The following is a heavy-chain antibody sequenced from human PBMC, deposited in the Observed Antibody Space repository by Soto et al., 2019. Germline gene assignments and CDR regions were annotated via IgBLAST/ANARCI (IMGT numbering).Heavy chain of an antibody. CDR2: ISAYNGNT. CDR3: ARDSPPVDC. CDR1: GYTFTSYG. Sequence: QVQLVQSGAEVKKPGASVKVSCKASGYTFTSYGISWVRQAPGQGLEWMGWISAYNGNTKYAQKLQGRDTMTADTSTSTACMELRSLRSDVTSVYYCARDSPPVDCWGQGTLVTVSS. V-gene: IGHV1-18*01. J-gene: IGHJ4*02.